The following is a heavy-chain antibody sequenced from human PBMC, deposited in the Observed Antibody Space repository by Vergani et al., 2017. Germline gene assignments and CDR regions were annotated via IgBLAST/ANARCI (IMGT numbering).Heavy chain of an antibody. CDR3: ARSSYGSGSPDY. CDR1: GITFSRYD. D-gene: IGHD3-10*01. CDR2: IGNAGDT. Sequence: EVQLVESGGGLVQPGGSLRLSCAASGITFSRYDMHWVRQATGKGLEWVSAIGNAGDTYYPGSVKGRFTISRENAKNSLYLQMNSLRAGDTAVYYCARSSYGSGSPDYWGQGTLVTVSS. J-gene: IGHJ4*02. V-gene: IGHV3-13*04.